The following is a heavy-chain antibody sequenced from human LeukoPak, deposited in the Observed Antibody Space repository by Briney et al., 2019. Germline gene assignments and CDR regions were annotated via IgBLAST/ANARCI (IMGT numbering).Heavy chain of an antibody. J-gene: IGHJ4*02. CDR2: IYYSGST. CDR1: GGSISSGGYY. D-gene: IGHD4-17*01. CDR3: ARAPLNGDYYMDYFDY. Sequence: SQTLSLTCTVSGGSISSGGYYWSWIRQHPGKGLEWIGYIYYSGSTYFNPSLKSRVTISVDTSKNQFSLKLSSVTAADTAVYYCARAPLNGDYYMDYFDYWGQGTLVTVSS. V-gene: IGHV4-31*03.